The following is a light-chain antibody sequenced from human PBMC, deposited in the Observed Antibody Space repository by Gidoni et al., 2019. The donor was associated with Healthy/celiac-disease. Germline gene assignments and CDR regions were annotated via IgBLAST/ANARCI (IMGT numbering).Light chain of an antibody. Sequence: DIQMTQSPSSLSASVGDRVTITCQASQDISNYLNWYQQKPGKAPKLLIYDASNLETGVPSRFSGSGSGTDFTVTISSLQPEDIATYYCQQYDNLPFTFXPXTNVDIK. V-gene: IGKV1-33*01. CDR2: DAS. CDR3: QQYDNLPFT. CDR1: QDISNY. J-gene: IGKJ3*01.